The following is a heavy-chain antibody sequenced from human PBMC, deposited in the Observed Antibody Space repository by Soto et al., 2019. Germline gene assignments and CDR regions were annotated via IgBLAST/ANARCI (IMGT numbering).Heavy chain of an antibody. Sequence: QVQLVESGGGLVKPGGSLRLSCAASGFAFSDFYMSWTRQAPGKGLEWISYISGGGTTVFYADSVKGRFTISRDNAQKSLYLQMDRLTSEDTAIYYCARDREPSVYHGMAGWGQGTTVTVSS. CDR1: GFAFSDFY. J-gene: IGHJ6*02. V-gene: IGHV3-11*01. CDR3: ARDREPSVYHGMAG. CDR2: ISGGGTTV.